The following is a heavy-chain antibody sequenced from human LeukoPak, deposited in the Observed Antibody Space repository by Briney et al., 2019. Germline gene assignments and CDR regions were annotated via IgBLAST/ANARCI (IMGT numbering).Heavy chain of an antibody. CDR1: GFTFSSYA. D-gene: IGHD6-13*01. V-gene: IGHV3-64*01. CDR3: ARDAGLLAFDI. Sequence: GGSLRLSCAASGFTFSSYAMHWVRQAPGKGPEYVSAISSNGGSTYYANSVKGRFTISRDNSKNTLYLQMGSLRAEDMAVYYCARDAGLLAFDIWGQGTMVTVSS. CDR2: ISSNGGST. J-gene: IGHJ3*02.